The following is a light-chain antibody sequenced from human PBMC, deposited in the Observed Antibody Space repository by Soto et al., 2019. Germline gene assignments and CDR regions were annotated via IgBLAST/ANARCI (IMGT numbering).Light chain of an antibody. V-gene: IGLV2-14*01. CDR2: DVS. Sequence: QSALAQPASVSGSPGQSITISCTGTSSDVGGYNYVSWYQHHPGRAPKLMIYDVSNRPSGVSNRFSGSKSGNTASLTISGLPVLGEAHYYCSSYTNGTTFVSGTGTKVT. J-gene: IGLJ1*01. CDR3: SSYTNGTTFV. CDR1: SSDVGGYNY.